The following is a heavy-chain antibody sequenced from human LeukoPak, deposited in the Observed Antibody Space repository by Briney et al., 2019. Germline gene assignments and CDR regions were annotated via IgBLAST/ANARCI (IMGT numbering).Heavy chain of an antibody. Sequence: GGSLRLSCAASGFPLRSYSMNWVRQAPGKGLEWVSHITASGTAMFYADSVKGRFTISRDNAKNSLYLQMNSLRDEDTAVYYCASSGSYRFDYWGQGTLVTVSS. CDR1: GFPLRSYS. J-gene: IGHJ4*02. D-gene: IGHD1-26*01. CDR2: ITASGTAM. CDR3: ASSGSYRFDY. V-gene: IGHV3-48*02.